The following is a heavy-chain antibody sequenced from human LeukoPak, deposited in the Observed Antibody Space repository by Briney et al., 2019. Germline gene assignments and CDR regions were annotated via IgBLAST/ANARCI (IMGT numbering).Heavy chain of an antibody. J-gene: IGHJ6*03. CDR2: IYPGDSDT. CDR3: ARHSGSTTRLGYYYYYMTS. Sequence: GESLKISCKGSGYSFTSYWIGWVRQMPGKGLEWMGNIYPGDSDTRYSPSFQGQVTISADKSISTAYLQWSSLKASDTAMYYCARHSGSTTRLGYYYYYMTSGAKGPRSPSP. V-gene: IGHV5-51*01. D-gene: IGHD3-10*01. CDR1: GYSFTSYW.